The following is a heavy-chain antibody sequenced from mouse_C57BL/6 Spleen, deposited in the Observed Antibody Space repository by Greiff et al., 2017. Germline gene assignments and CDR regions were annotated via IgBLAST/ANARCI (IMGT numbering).Heavy chain of an antibody. CDR2: ISSGGDYI. D-gene: IGHD1-3*01. CDR3: TRDQGNYNAY. Sequence: EVKLVESGEGLVKPGGSLKLSCAASGFTFSSYAMSWVRQTPEKRLEWVAYISSGGDYIYYADTVKGRFTISRDNARNTLYLQMRSLKSEDTAMYYCTRDQGNYNAYWGQGTLVTVSA. J-gene: IGHJ3*01. CDR1: GFTFSSYA. V-gene: IGHV5-9-1*02.